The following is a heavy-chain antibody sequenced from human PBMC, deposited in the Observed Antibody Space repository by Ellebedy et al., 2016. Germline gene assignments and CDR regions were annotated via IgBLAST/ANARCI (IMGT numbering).Heavy chain of an antibody. CDR1: GYTFTSYY. CDR3: ARSTELGYCSSNSCYGGVWLDP. D-gene: IGHD2-2*01. Sequence: ASVKVSCXPSGYTFTSYYLHWVRQAPGQGLEWMGIINPSGGSTTYAQKFQGRVTMTRDTSTSTVYMELSSLRSEDTAVYYCARSTELGYCSSNSCYGGVWLDPWGQGTLVTVSS. V-gene: IGHV1-46*03. J-gene: IGHJ5*02. CDR2: INPSGGST.